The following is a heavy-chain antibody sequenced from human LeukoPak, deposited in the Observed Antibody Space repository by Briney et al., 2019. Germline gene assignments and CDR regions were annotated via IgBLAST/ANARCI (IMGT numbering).Heavy chain of an antibody. CDR1: GYTFTGYY. Sequence: ASVKVSCKASGYTFTGYYMYWVWQGPGQGLERMGWINLNSGGTNYAKKFQGRVTMTRNTSISTAYMELSRLRSHDTAVYYCASEGDSGTEDYWGQGTLVTVSS. V-gene: IGHV1-2*02. J-gene: IGHJ4*02. CDR3: ASEGDSGTEDY. CDR2: INLNSGGT. D-gene: IGHD1-26*01.